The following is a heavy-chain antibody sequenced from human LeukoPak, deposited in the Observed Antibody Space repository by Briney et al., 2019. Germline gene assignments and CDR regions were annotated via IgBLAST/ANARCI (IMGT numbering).Heavy chain of an antibody. Sequence: ASVKVSCXASGYTFTGYYMHWVRQAHGQGLEWMGRINPNSGGTNYAQKFQGRVTMTRDTSISTAYMELSRLRSDDTAVYYCARDLGGWYPGDYWGQGTLVTVSS. CDR1: GYTFTGYY. J-gene: IGHJ4*02. D-gene: IGHD6-19*01. CDR3: ARDLGGWYPGDY. CDR2: INPNSGGT. V-gene: IGHV1-2*06.